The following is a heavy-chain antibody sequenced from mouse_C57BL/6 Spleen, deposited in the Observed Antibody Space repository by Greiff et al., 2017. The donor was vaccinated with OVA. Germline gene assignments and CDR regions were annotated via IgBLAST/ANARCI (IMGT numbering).Heavy chain of an antibody. CDR2: IDPSDSYT. CDR1: GYTFTSYW. D-gene: IGHD1-1*01. V-gene: IGHV1-50*01. J-gene: IGHJ3*01. Sequence: QVQLQQPGAELVKPGASVKLSCKASGYTFTSYWMQWVKQRPGQGLEWIGEIDPSDSYTNYNQKFKGKATWTVDTSSSTAYMQLSSLTSEDSAVYYCARDYGSSYSLWGQGTLVTVSA. CDR3: ARDYGSSYSL.